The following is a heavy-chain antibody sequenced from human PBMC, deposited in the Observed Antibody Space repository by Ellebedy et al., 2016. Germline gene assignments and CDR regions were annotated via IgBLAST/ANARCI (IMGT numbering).Heavy chain of an antibody. Sequence: ASVKVSXXASGYTLTSYYMNWVRQAPGQGIEWLGIINPSGGNTNYAQKFQGRVSMATDTSTTTVYMELSSLRSEDTALYYCARGGYGGKSPGRAWGQGTLVTVSS. D-gene: IGHD4-23*01. CDR1: GYTLTSYY. J-gene: IGHJ5*02. V-gene: IGHV1-46*01. CDR3: ARGGYGGKSPGRA. CDR2: INPSGGNT.